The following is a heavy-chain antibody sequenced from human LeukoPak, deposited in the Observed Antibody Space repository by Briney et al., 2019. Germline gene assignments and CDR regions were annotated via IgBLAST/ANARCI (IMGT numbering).Heavy chain of an antibody. CDR2: IYYSGST. Sequence: SETLSLTCTVSGGSISSYYWSWIRQPPGKGLEWIGYIYYSGSTYYNPSLKSRVIISVDTSKNQISLKLSSVTAADTAMYYCARAPRPLPGIAAAFDYWGQGTLVTVSS. V-gene: IGHV4-30-4*01. CDR3: ARAPRPLPGIAAAFDY. D-gene: IGHD6-13*01. J-gene: IGHJ4*02. CDR1: GGSISSYY.